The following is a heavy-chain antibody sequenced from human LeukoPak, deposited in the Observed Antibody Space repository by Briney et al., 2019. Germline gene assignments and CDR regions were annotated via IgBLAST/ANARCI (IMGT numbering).Heavy chain of an antibody. V-gene: IGHV3-30*01. J-gene: IGHJ4*02. D-gene: IGHD2-15*01. Sequence: PGRSLRLSCAASGFTFSSYAMHWVRQAPGKGLEGVAVISYDGSNKYYADSVKGRFTISRDNSKNTLYLQMNSLRAEDTAVYYCARRGSRGNYFDYWGQGTLVTVYS. CDR3: ARRGSRGNYFDY. CDR2: ISYDGSNK. CDR1: GFTFSSYA.